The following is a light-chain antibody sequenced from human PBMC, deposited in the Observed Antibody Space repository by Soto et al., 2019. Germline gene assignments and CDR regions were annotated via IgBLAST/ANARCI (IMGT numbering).Light chain of an antibody. Sequence: EIVLTQSPGTLSLSPGERATLSCRASQSVSSSYLAWYQQKPGQAPRLLIYGASSRATGIPDRFSGRGSGTDFTLTISRLEPDVFAVYYCQQYGSSPYTFGQGTKLEI. CDR3: QQYGSSPYT. CDR1: QSVSSSY. J-gene: IGKJ2*01. CDR2: GAS. V-gene: IGKV3-20*01.